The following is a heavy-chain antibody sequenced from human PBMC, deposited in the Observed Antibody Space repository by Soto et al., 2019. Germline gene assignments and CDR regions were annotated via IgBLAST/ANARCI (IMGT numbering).Heavy chain of an antibody. CDR1: GFTFSSYG. Sequence: PGGSLRLSCAASGFTFSSYGMHWVRQAPGKGLEWVAVISYDGSNKYYADSVKGRFTISRDNSKNTLYLQMNSLRAEDTAVYYCAKDRSSWYYYYGMDVWGQGTTVTVSS. V-gene: IGHV3-30*18. D-gene: IGHD6-13*01. CDR3: AKDRSSWYYYYGMDV. CDR2: ISYDGSNK. J-gene: IGHJ6*02.